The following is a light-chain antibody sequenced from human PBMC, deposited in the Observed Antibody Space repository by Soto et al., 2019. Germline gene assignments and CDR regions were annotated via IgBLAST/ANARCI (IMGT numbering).Light chain of an antibody. CDR2: EVN. CDR3: ASYSGSNIFYV. V-gene: IGLV2-8*01. Sequence: ALTQPPSASGSPGQSVTISCTGTSSDVGGYDYVSWYQEHPGKAPKVMIYEVNRRPSGVPDRFSGSKSGNTASLTVSGLQAEDEADYYCASYSGSNIFYVFGTGTKVTVL. J-gene: IGLJ1*01. CDR1: SSDVGGYDY.